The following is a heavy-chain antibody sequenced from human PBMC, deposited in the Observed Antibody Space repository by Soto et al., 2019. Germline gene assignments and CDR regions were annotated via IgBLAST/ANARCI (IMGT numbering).Heavy chain of an antibody. D-gene: IGHD3-22*01. CDR1: GISLSSYT. Sequence: GGSLRLSCSASGISLSSYTMHWVRQAPGKGLEYVSGISNNGDSTYSADSVKGRLTISRDNSKNTLYLQMSSLRPADTAFYYCVKGPYYYDSSGSSSNAFYIWGQGTMVTVSS. CDR2: ISNNGDST. J-gene: IGHJ3*02. V-gene: IGHV3-64*03. CDR3: VKGPYYYDSSGSSSNAFYI.